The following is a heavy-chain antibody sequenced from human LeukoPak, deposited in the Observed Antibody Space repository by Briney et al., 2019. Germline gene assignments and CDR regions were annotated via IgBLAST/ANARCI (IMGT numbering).Heavy chain of an antibody. V-gene: IGHV3-15*04. CDR2: TVSEIDGGTT. J-gene: IGHJ6*02. Sequence: GGSLRLSCVGSGFTSIAYALTWARQAPGKGLEWVGQTVSEIDGGTTDYAAPVKGRFTISRDDSKSTLYLQMNSLKIEDTDVYYCTTDEDWNYARKDVWGQGATVIVSS. D-gene: IGHD1-7*01. CDR1: GFTSIAYA. CDR3: TTDEDWNYARKDV.